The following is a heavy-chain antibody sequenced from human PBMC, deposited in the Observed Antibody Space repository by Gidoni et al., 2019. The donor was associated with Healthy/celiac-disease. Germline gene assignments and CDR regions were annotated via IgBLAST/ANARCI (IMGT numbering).Heavy chain of an antibody. CDR2: ISSSGSTI. CDR1: GFTFSSYE. V-gene: IGHV3-48*03. J-gene: IGHJ4*02. CDR3: ARVFFPSLTTVTTGLDY. D-gene: IGHD4-17*01. Sequence: EVQLVESGGGLVQPGGSLRLSCAASGFTFSSYEMNWVRQAPGKGLEWVSYISSSGSTIYYADSVKGRFTISRDNAKNSLYLQMNSLRAEDTAVYYCARVFFPSLTTVTTGLDYWGQGTLVTVSS.